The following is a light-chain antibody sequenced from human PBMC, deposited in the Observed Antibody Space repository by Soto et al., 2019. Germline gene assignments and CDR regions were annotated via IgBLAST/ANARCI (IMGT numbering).Light chain of an antibody. V-gene: IGLV2-23*03. Sequence: QSALTQPASVSGSPGQSITISCTGTSSDVGSYNLVSCYQQHPGKAPKLIIYEGSKRPSGVSNRFSGSKSGNTASLTISGLQAEDEGDYHCCSDAGSTTFMVFGGGAKLTV. CDR1: SSDVGSYNL. CDR3: CSDAGSTTFMV. J-gene: IGLJ2*01. CDR2: EGS.